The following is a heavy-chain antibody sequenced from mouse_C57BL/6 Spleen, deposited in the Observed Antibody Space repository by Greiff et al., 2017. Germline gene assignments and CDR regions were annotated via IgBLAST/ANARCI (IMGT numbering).Heavy chain of an antibody. CDR2: INPNYGTT. V-gene: IGHV1-39*01. CDR3: ARNDYYGSSYLAY. Sequence: VHVKQSGPELVKPGASVKISCKASGYSFTDYNMNWVKQSNGKSLEWIGVINPNYGTTSYNQKFKGKATLTVDQSSSTAYMQLNSLTSEDSAVYYCARNDYYGSSYLAYWGQGTLVTVSA. CDR1: GYSFTDYN. J-gene: IGHJ3*01. D-gene: IGHD1-1*01.